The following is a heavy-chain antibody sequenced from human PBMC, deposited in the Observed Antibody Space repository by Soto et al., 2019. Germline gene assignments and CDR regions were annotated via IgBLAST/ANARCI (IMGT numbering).Heavy chain of an antibody. V-gene: IGHV1-69*01. D-gene: IGHD4-17*01. CDR1: GGTFSSHS. CDR3: ARKVGYGDSSAALLD. Sequence: EQLMQSGAEVKQPGSSVKVSCKASGGTFSSHSINWVRQAPGQGLEWMGGIITLFGTANYAQNFQGRVTITADQSTSTAYMELNRLRSDDTAVYYCARKVGYGDSSAALLDWGQGTLVTVSS. J-gene: IGHJ4*02. CDR2: IITLFGTA.